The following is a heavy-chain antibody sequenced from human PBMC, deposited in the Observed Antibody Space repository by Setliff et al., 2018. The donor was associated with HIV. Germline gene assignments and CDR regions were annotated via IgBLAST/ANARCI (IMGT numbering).Heavy chain of an antibody. CDR2: IIHSGST. Sequence: SETLSLTCAVSGGSISSSNWWSWVRQPPGKGLEWIGEIIHSGSTNYNPSLKSRVTISVDMSKNQFSLKLSSVTAADTAIYYCARGPLVTDFWSGIGTFDVWGQGTMVTVSS. D-gene: IGHD3-3*01. V-gene: IGHV4-4*02. J-gene: IGHJ3*01. CDR3: ARGPLVTDFWSGIGTFDV. CDR1: GGSISSSNW.